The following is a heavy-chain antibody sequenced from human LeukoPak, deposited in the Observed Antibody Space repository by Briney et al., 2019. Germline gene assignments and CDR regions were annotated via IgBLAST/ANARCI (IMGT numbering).Heavy chain of an antibody. CDR3: ARGHYGDYVYFDY. Sequence: GRSLRLSCVASKFTFNSYSMHWVRQAPGKGLEWVAVISYDGFGKYYADSVKGRFTISRDNSKNTLYLQMNSLRAEDTAVYYCARGHYGDYVYFDYWGQGTLVTVSS. D-gene: IGHD4-17*01. CDR1: KFTFNSYS. V-gene: IGHV3-30*14. J-gene: IGHJ4*02. CDR2: ISYDGFGK.